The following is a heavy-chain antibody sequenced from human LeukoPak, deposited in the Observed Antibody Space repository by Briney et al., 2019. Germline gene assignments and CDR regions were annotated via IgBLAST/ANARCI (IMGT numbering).Heavy chain of an antibody. CDR1: GYSFTSYW. J-gene: IGHJ4*02. D-gene: IGHD5-18*01. CDR3: ARPANVDTAMVRY. CDR2: IYPVNSDT. V-gene: IGHV5-51*01. Sequence: GESLKISCKGSGYSFTSYWIGWVRQMPGKGLEWMGIIYPVNSDTRYSPSFQGQVTISADKSVSTAYLQWSSLKASDTAMYYCARPANVDTAMVRYWGQGTLVTVSS.